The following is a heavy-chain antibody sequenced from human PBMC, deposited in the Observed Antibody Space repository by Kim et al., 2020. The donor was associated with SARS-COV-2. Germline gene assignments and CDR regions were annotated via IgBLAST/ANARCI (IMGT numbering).Heavy chain of an antibody. CDR2: INHSGST. D-gene: IGHD2-2*01. V-gene: IGHV4-34*01. Sequence: SETLSLTCAVYGGSFSGYYWSWIRQPPGKGLEWIGEINHSGSTNYNPSLKSRVTISVDTSKNQFSLKLSSVTAADTAVYYCARGRGALRGVVVPAAKYGMDVWGQGATVTVSS. CDR3: ARGRGALRGVVVPAAKYGMDV. J-gene: IGHJ6*02. CDR1: GGSFSGYY.